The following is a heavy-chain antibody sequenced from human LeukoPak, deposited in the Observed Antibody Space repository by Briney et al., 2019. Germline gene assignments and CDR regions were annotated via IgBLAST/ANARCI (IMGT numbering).Heavy chain of an antibody. CDR2: ISGRGDST. CDR1: GFTFSSYA. CDR3: AKGAGYSSNWNFDY. V-gene: IGHV3-23*01. D-gene: IGHD6-13*01. Sequence: GGSLRLSCAASGFTFSSYAMSWVRQAPGKGLEWVSTISGRGDSTYYADSVKGRFTISRDNSKNTLYLQVNSLRLEDTAGYYCAKGAGYSSNWNFDYWGQGTLVTVSS. J-gene: IGHJ4*02.